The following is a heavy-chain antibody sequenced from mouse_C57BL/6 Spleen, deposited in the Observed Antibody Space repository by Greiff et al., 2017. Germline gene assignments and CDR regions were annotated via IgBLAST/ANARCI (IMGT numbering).Heavy chain of an antibody. CDR1: GYTFTNYW. D-gene: IGHD1-1*01. CDR2: IYPGGGYT. V-gene: IGHV1-63*01. Sequence: LVESGAELVRPGTSVKMSCKASGYTFTNYWIGWAKQRPGHGLEWIGDIYPGGGYTNYNEKFKGKATLTADKSSSTAYMQFSSLTSEDSAIYYCARGGRRAMDYWGQGTSVTVSS. CDR3: ARGGRRAMDY. J-gene: IGHJ4*01.